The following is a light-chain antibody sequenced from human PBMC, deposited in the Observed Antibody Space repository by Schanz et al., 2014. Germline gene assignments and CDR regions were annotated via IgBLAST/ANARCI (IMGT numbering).Light chain of an antibody. CDR3: SSHTAITTAVV. J-gene: IGLJ2*01. V-gene: IGLV2-14*01. CDR2: DVN. CDR1: SSDVGAYNY. Sequence: QSALTQPASVSGSPGQSITISCTGTSSDVGAYNYVSWYQQPPGKAPKLIIYDVNSRPSGVSNRFSGSKSGNTASLTISGLQAEDEADYHCSSHTAITTAVVFGGGTKLTVL.